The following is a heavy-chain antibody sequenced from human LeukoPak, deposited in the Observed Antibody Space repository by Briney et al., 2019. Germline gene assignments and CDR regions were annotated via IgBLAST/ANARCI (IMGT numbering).Heavy chain of an antibody. CDR3: ARDCSSTSCYNRIDY. V-gene: IGHV3-21*01. CDR1: GFTFSNAW. D-gene: IGHD2-2*02. Sequence: GGSLRLSCAASGFTFSNAWMTWVRQAPGKGLEWVSSISSSSSYIYCADSVKGRFTISRDNAKNSRYLQMNSLRAEDTAVYYCARDCSSTSCYNRIDYWGQGTLVTVSS. CDR2: ISSSSSYI. J-gene: IGHJ4*02.